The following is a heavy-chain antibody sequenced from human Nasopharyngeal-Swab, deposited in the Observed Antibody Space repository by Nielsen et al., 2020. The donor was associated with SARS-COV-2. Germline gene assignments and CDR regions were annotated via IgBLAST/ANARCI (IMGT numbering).Heavy chain of an antibody. J-gene: IGHJ2*01. CDR3: AKLAVTVYWYFDV. CDR2: ISDGGDSN. CDR1: GFIFSTYA. Sequence: GESLKISCAASGFIFSTYAMSWVRLAPGKGLEWVSSISDGGDSNFYADSVKGRFTISRDNSENTLYLQMSSLRADDTAVYYCAKLAVTVYWYFDVWGPGTLLTVSS. V-gene: IGHV3-23*01.